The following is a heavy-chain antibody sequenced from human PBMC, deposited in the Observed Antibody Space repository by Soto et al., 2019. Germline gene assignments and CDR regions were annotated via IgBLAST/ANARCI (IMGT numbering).Heavy chain of an antibody. J-gene: IGHJ4*01. Sequence: ASVKVSCKASGYTFTSYGISWVRQAPGQGLEWMGWISAYNGNTNYAQKLQGRVTMTTDTSTSTAYMELRSLRSDDTAVYYCAVAGPKYYYGSGKTSPAPFDYWG. V-gene: IGHV1-18*01. CDR1: GYTFTSYG. D-gene: IGHD3-10*01. CDR2: ISAYNGNT. CDR3: AVAGPKYYYGSGKTSPAPFDY.